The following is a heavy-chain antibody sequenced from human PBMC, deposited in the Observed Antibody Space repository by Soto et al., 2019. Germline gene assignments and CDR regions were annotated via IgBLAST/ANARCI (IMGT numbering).Heavy chain of an antibody. D-gene: IGHD5-12*01. CDR3: ARDRMATIAYYYYGMDV. Sequence: SDTLSLTCTVSGGSISIGGYYWSWIRQHPGKGLEWIGYIYYSGSTYYNPSLKSRVTISVDTSKNQFSLKLSSVTAADTAVYYCARDRMATIAYYYYGMDVWGQGTTVTVS. CDR1: GGSISIGGYY. V-gene: IGHV4-31*03. CDR2: IYYSGST. J-gene: IGHJ6*02.